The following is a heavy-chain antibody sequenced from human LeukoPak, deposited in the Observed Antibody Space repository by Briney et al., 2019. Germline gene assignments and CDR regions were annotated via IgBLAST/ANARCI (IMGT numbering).Heavy chain of an antibody. CDR2: ISSSGSTI. D-gene: IGHD5-18*01. CDR1: GFTFGDYY. J-gene: IGHJ6*03. Sequence: GGSLRLSCAASGFTFGDYYISWIRQAPGKGLEWASYISSSGSTIYYADSVKGRFTISRDNAKNSLYLQMNSLRAEDTAVYYCARDPIGESGYSYAEYYYYMDVWGKGTTVTVSS. CDR3: ARDPIGESGYSYAEYYYYMDV. V-gene: IGHV3-11*01.